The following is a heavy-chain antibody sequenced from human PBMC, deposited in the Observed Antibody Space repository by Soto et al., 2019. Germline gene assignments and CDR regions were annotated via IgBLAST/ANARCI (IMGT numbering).Heavy chain of an antibody. D-gene: IGHD3-10*01. V-gene: IGHV3-21*01. J-gene: IGHJ6*02. CDR3: ARDLPSGSGSYYNALDYYYYYGMDV. CDR1: GFTFSSYS. CDR2: ISSSSSYI. Sequence: VGSLRLSCAASGFTFSSYSMNWVRQAPGKGLEWVSSISSSSSYIYYADSVKGRFTISRDNAKNSLYLQMNSLRAEDTAVYYCARDLPSGSGSYYNALDYYYYYGMDVWGQGTTVTVSS.